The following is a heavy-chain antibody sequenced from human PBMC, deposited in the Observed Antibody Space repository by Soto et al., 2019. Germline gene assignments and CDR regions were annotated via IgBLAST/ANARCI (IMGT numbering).Heavy chain of an antibody. CDR3: VKDMGWGIAAAGVDY. V-gene: IGHV3-9*02. CDR2: ISWNSGSI. Sequence: PGGSLRLSCAASGFTSDDYAMHWVRQAPGKGLEWVSGISWNSGSIGYADSVKGRFTISRDNAKNSLYLQMNSLRAEDTALYYCVKDMGWGIAAAGVDYWGQGTLVTVS. D-gene: IGHD6-13*01. J-gene: IGHJ4*02. CDR1: GFTSDDYA.